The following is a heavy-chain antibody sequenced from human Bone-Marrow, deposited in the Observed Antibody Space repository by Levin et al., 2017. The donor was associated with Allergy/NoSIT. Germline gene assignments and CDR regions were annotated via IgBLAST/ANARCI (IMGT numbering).Heavy chain of an antibody. V-gene: IGHV4-59*01. J-gene: IGHJ5*02. D-gene: IGHD5-18*01. CDR2: IYSTGAS. Sequence: SETLSLTCFVSGGSLDNYYWSWIRQSPGKGLEWLGYIYSTGASTYNSSLKSRVTMSVDTARNHFSLKLTSVTAADTAVYYCARRSNGYSYAYWFDPWGQGTLVAVSS. CDR3: ARRSNGYSYAYWFDP. CDR1: GGSLDNYY.